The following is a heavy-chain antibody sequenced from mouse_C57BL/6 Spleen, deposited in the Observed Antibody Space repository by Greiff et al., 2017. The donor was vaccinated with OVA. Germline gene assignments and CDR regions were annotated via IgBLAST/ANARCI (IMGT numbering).Heavy chain of an antibody. CDR1: GFSLSTFGMG. D-gene: IGHD1-1*01. J-gene: IGHJ2*01. Sequence: QVTLKESGPGILQPSQTLSLTCSFSGFSLSTFGMGVGWIRLPSGKGLEWLAHIWWADDKSYNPALKSRLTISKDTSKNQVFLKIANVDTADTATDYCARGATTEDLYFDDWGQGTTLTVSS. CDR3: ARGATTEDLYFDD. V-gene: IGHV8-8*01. CDR2: IWWADDK.